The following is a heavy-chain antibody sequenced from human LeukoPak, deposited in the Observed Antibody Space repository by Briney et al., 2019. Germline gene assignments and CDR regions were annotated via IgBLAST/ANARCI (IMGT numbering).Heavy chain of an antibody. CDR2: IIPILGIA. CDR3: ARGEWLYNY. D-gene: IGHD5-12*01. Sequence: ASVKVSCKASGGTLSSYAISWVRQAPGQGLEWMGRIIPILGIANYAQKFQGSVTITADKSTSTAYMELSSLRSEDTAVYYCARGEWLYNYWGQGTLVTVSS. CDR1: GGTLSSYA. V-gene: IGHV1-69*04. J-gene: IGHJ4*02.